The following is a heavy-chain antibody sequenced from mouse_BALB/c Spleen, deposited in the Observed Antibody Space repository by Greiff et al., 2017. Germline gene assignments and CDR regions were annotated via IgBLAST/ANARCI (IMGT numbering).Heavy chain of an antibody. CDR1: GFTFSSFG. J-gene: IGHJ2*01. D-gene: IGHD3-3*01. CDR3: AREGTGSYFDY. Sequence: EVNLVESGGGLVQPGGSRKLSCAASGFTFSSFGMHWVRQAPEKGLEWVAYISSGSSTIYYADTVKGRFTISRDNPKNTLFLQMTSLRSEDTAMYYCAREGTGSYFDYWGQGTTLTVSS. CDR2: ISSGSSTI. V-gene: IGHV5-17*02.